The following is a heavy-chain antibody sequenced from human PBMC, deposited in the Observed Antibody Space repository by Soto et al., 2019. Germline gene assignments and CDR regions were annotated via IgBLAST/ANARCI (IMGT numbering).Heavy chain of an antibody. D-gene: IGHD1-7*01. J-gene: IGHJ4*02. CDR2: ISSSSSYI. CDR3: ARGPLNWNYYSY. Sequence: PGWSLRLSCAASGFTFSSYSMNWVRQAPGKGLEWVSSISSSSSYIYYADSVKGRFTISRDNAKNSLYLQMNSLRAEDTAVYYCARGPLNWNYYSYWGQGPWSPSPQ. CDR1: GFTFSSYS. V-gene: IGHV3-21*01.